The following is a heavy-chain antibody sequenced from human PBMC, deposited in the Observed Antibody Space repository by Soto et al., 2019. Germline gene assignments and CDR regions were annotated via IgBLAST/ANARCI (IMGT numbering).Heavy chain of an antibody. CDR2: ISYDGNNK. V-gene: IGHV3-30-3*01. CDR3: ARDTFSVDMGLIHY. J-gene: IGHJ4*02. Sequence: QVQLVESGGGVVQPGRSLRLSCAASGFTFSDYAMHWVRQAPGKGLEWVTLISYDGNNKYYADSVKGLFTISRDNSKNTLYLQMNSLRAEDTAVYYCARDTFSVDMGLIHYWSQGTLVTVSS. D-gene: IGHD5-12*01. CDR1: GFTFSDYA.